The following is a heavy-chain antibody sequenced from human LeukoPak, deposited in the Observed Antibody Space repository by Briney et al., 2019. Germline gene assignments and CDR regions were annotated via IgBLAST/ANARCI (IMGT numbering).Heavy chain of an antibody. D-gene: IGHD3-10*01. CDR3: ARPEQSYYYGSGSFDAFDI. V-gene: IGHV1-2*06. Sequence: ASVKVSCKASGYTFTGYYMHWVRQAPGQGLEWMGRINPNSGGTNYAQKFQGRATMTRDTSISTAYMELSRLRSDDTAVYYCARPEQSYYYGSGSFDAFDIWGQGTMVTVSS. CDR2: INPNSGGT. J-gene: IGHJ3*02. CDR1: GYTFTGYY.